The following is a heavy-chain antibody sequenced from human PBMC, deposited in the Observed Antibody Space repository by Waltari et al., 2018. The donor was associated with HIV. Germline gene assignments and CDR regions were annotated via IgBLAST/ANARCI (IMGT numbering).Heavy chain of an antibody. Sequence: EVQLVESGGGLVKPGGSLRLSCAASGITFRNAWMSWVRQAPGKGLEWVGRSKSGAEGGTTEYAAAVKGRFTISRDESKHALYLQRDSLKTEDTAVYYCTTLWYSYDSTDYWGQGTLVAVSS. D-gene: IGHD3-22*01. CDR3: TTLWYSYDSTDY. J-gene: IGHJ4*02. V-gene: IGHV3-15*01. CDR2: SKSGAEGGTT. CDR1: GITFRNAW.